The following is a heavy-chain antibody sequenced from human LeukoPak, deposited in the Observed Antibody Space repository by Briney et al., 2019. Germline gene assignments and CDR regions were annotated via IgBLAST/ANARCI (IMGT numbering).Heavy chain of an antibody. CDR1: GFTFSSYS. J-gene: IGHJ4*02. CDR2: ISSSSSYI. Sequence: GGSLRLSCAASGFTFSSYSMNWVRQAPGKGVEWVSSISSSSSYIYYADSVKGRFTISRENAKNSLYLQMNSLRAEDTAVYYCARDRTSGCSGGSCYNGGFDYWGQGTLVTVSS. D-gene: IGHD2-15*01. CDR3: ARDRTSGCSGGSCYNGGFDY. V-gene: IGHV3-21*01.